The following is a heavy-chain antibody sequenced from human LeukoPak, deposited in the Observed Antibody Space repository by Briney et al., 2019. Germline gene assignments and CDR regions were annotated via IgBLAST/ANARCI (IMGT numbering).Heavy chain of an antibody. CDR2: IYPGDSDT. CDR1: GYSFTTYW. D-gene: IGHD2-15*01. CDR3: ARQRYCSSGSCRGMDV. J-gene: IGHJ6*02. Sequence: GESLKISCKGSGYSFTTYWIGWVRQMPGKGLEWMGIIYPGDSDTRYSPSFQGQVTISADKSISTAYLQWSSLKASDTAMYYCARQRYCSSGSCRGMDVWGQGTTVTVSS. V-gene: IGHV5-51*01.